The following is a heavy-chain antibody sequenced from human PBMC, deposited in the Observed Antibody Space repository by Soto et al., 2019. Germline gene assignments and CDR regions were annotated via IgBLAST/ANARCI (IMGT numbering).Heavy chain of an antibody. V-gene: IGHV1-46*01. D-gene: IGHD3-3*01. Sequence: QVQLVQSGAEVKKPGASVKVSCKASGYTFTSYYMHWVRQAPGQGLEWMGIINPSGGSTSYAQKFQGRVTMTRDTSTSTVYMELSSLRSEDTAVYYCARDLSGSPYDFWSGWGSHGYYYFDYWGQGTLVTVSS. CDR3: ARDLSGSPYDFWSGWGSHGYYYFDY. CDR2: INPSGGST. J-gene: IGHJ4*02. CDR1: GYTFTSYY.